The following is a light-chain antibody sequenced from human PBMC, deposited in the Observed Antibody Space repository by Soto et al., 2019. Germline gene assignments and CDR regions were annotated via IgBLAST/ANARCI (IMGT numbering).Light chain of an antibody. CDR1: QSIDTW. V-gene: IGKV1-5*03. J-gene: IGKJ1*01. Sequence: DIQMTHSPSTLSASVGDIVTITCRASQSIDTWLAWYQQKPGEVPKVLIYKVSNLQRGVPSRFSGSGSGTEFTLTISSLQPDDFATYYCQQYNSYSEAFGQGTKVDI. CDR2: KVS. CDR3: QQYNSYSEA.